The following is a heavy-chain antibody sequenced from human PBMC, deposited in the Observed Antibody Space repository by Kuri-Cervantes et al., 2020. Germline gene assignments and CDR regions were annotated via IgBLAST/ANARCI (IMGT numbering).Heavy chain of an antibody. V-gene: IGHV3-73*01. Sequence: GGSLRLSCAASGFPFSGSAMHWVRQAPGKGLEWIGHIRGKGGNYATAYAPSVRGRFTLSRDDSKNTAYLQMNSLKVEDTALYYCTTLFQFGGQGTLVTVSS. CDR1: GFPFSGSA. CDR2: IRGKGGNYAT. D-gene: IGHD2-21*01. CDR3: TTLFQF. J-gene: IGHJ4*02.